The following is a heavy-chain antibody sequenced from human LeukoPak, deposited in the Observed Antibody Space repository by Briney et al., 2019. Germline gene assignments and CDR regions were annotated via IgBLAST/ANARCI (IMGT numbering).Heavy chain of an antibody. Sequence: GASVKVSCKASGYTFTNYAMNWVRQAPGQGLEWMGWINPNSGGTNYAQKFQGRVTMTRDTSISTAYMELSRLRSDDTAVYYCARSVVTAVGGGYWGQGTLVTVSS. J-gene: IGHJ4*02. V-gene: IGHV1-2*02. CDR2: INPNSGGT. CDR1: GYTFTNYA. D-gene: IGHD2-21*02. CDR3: ARSVVTAVGGGY.